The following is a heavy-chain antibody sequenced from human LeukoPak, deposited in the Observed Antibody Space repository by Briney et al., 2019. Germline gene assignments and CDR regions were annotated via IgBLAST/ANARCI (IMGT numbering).Heavy chain of an antibody. J-gene: IGHJ4*02. Sequence: PGGSPRLSCAASGFTFSSYAMHWVRQAPGKGLEWVAVISYDGSNKYYADSVKGRFTISRDNSKNTLYLQMNSLRAEDTAVYYCARFDEGFDYWGQGTLVTVSS. CDR3: ARFDEGFDY. V-gene: IGHV3-30-3*01. CDR2: ISYDGSNK. D-gene: IGHD3-10*01. CDR1: GFTFSSYA.